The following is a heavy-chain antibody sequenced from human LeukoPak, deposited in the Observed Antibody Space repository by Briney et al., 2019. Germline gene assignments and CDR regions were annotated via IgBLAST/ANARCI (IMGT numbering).Heavy chain of an antibody. CDR1: GGTFSSYT. Sequence: GASVKVSCKASGGTFSSYTISWVRQAPGQGLEWMGRIIPILGIANYAKKFQGRVTITADKSTSTAYMELSSLRSEDTAVYYCARSTYYDFWSGYYGNAFDIWGQGTMVTVSS. V-gene: IGHV1-69*02. D-gene: IGHD3-3*01. J-gene: IGHJ3*02. CDR2: IIPILGIA. CDR3: ARSTYYDFWSGYYGNAFDI.